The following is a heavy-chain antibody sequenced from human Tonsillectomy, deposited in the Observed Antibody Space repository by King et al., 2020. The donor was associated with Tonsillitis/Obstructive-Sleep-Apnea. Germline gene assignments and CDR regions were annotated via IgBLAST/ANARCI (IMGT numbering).Heavy chain of an antibody. D-gene: IGHD5-24*01. CDR3: AISLEMPTTGGY. J-gene: IGHJ4*02. V-gene: IGHV3-48*03. CDR2: ISNSGTTI. Sequence: VQLVESGGGLVQPGGSLRLSCAASGFTFSSYEMNWVRQAPGKGLEWVSYISNSGTTIYYADSVKGRFTSSRDNAKNSLYLQMNSLRAEDTAVYYCAISLEMPTTGGYWGQGTLVTVSS. CDR1: GFTFSSYE.